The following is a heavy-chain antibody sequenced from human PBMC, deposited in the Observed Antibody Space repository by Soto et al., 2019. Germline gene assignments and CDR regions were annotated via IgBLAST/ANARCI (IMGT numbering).Heavy chain of an antibody. D-gene: IGHD1-26*01. Sequence: SETLSLTCADYGGSFSGYYWSWIRQPPGKGLEWIGEINHSGSTNYNPSLKSRVTISVDTSKNQFSLKLSSVTAADTAVYYCARVAGVSGYYYGMDVWGQGTTVTVSS. CDR2: INHSGST. CDR3: ARVAGVSGYYYGMDV. V-gene: IGHV4-34*01. J-gene: IGHJ6*02. CDR1: GGSFSGYY.